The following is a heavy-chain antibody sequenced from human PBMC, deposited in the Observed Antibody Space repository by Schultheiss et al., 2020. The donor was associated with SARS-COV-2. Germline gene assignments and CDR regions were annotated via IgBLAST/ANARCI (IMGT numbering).Heavy chain of an antibody. J-gene: IGHJ4*02. CDR3: AKVNDYSNYGYYFDY. CDR1: GFTFSRYG. V-gene: IGHV3-30*07. Sequence: GESLKISCAASGFTFSRYGMHWVRQAPGKGLEWVAVISYDGSNKDYADSVKGRFTISRDNSKNTLYLQMNSLRAEDTAVYYCAKVNDYSNYGYYFDYWGQGTLVTVSS. CDR2: ISYDGSNK. D-gene: IGHD4-11*01.